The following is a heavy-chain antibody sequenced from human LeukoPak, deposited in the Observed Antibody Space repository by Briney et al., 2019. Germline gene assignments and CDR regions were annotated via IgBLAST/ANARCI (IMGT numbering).Heavy chain of an antibody. Sequence: SETLSLTCSVSGGSININSFYWGWIRQPPGKGLEWIGSIYYSGSTYYNPSLQSRVTISIDTSKNQFSLNLSSVTAADTAVYYCARRVIMSATGVPDTWLDPWGQGILVTVSS. CDR2: IYYSGST. J-gene: IGHJ5*02. D-gene: IGHD2-8*02. CDR1: GGSININSFY. CDR3: ARRVIMSATGVPDTWLDP. V-gene: IGHV4-39*07.